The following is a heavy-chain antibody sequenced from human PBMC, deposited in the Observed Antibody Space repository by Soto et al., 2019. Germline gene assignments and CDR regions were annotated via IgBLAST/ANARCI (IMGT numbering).Heavy chain of an antibody. CDR3: AWAQQLVREETYSGMDV. Sequence: ASVKVFCKASGGTFSSYAISWVRQAPGQGLEWMGGIIPIFGTANYAQKFQGRVTITADESTSTAYMELSSLRSEDTAVYYCAWAQQLVREETYSGMDVWGQGTTVTVSS. CDR1: GGTFSSYA. V-gene: IGHV1-69*13. D-gene: IGHD6-13*01. J-gene: IGHJ6*02. CDR2: IIPIFGTA.